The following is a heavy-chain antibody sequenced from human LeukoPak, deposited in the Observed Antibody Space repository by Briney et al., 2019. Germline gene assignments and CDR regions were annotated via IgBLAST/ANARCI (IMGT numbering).Heavy chain of an antibody. D-gene: IGHD6-19*01. CDR3: ARGARGIAVADLPATREAYYFDY. CDR2: INHSGST. CDR1: GGSFSGYY. J-gene: IGHJ4*02. V-gene: IGHV4-34*01. Sequence: SETPSLTCAVYGGSFSGYYWSWIRQPPGKGLEWIGEINHSGSTNYNPSLKSRVTISVDTSKNQFSLKLSSVTAADTAVYYCARGARGIAVADLPATREAYYFDYWGQGTLVTVSS.